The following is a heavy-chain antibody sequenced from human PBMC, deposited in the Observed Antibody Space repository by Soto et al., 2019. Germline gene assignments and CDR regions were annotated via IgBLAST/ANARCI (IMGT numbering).Heavy chain of an antibody. CDR2: LYYGRSA. CDR3: ALRSMAVVPEY. J-gene: IGHJ4*02. CDR1: GDSISSYY. D-gene: IGHD3-22*01. Sequence: QVQLQESGPGLVKPSETLSLTCAVSGDSISSYYCMWIRQPPGKGLESIGYLYYGRSANYNPSLKSRVTLSVDTSTNQSSLTLSSMTAAYTAVYYCALRSMAVVPEYWGQGTLVTVSS. V-gene: IGHV4-59*01.